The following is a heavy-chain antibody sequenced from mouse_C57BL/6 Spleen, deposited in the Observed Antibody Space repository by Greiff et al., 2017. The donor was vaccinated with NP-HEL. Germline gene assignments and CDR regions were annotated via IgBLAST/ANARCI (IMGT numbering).Heavy chain of an antibody. Sequence: EVQLQESGPGLAKPSQTLSLTCSVTGYSITSDYWNWIRKFPGNKLEYMGYISYCGSTYYNPSLNSRISITRDTPKNQYYLQLNSVTTEDTATDYCARSSPDGTTVVATDFDVWGTGTTVTVSS. J-gene: IGHJ1*03. V-gene: IGHV3-8*01. CDR2: ISYCGST. CDR1: GYSITSDY. CDR3: ARSSPDGTTVVATDFDV. D-gene: IGHD1-1*01.